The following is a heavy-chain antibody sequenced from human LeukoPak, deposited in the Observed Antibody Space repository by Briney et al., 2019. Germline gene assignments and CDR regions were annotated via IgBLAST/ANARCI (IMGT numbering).Heavy chain of an antibody. J-gene: IGHJ4*02. V-gene: IGHV3-64*01. CDR2: VSSNGGST. D-gene: IGHD1-26*01. CDR1: GFTFSSYA. CDR3: ARGGYSGSYWGDYFDY. Sequence: PGGSLRLSCAASGFTFSSYAMHWVRQAPGKGMEYVSAVSSNGGSTYYANSVKGRFTISRGNSKNTLYLQVASLRAEDMAVYYCARGGYSGSYWGDYFDYWGQGTLVTVSS.